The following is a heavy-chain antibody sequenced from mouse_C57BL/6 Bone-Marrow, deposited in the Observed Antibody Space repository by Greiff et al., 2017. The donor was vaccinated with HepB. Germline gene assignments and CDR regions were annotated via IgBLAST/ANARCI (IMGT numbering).Heavy chain of an antibody. CDR1: GYTFTDYY. CDR3: ARSEGTGTD. CDR2: INPYNGGT. V-gene: IGHV1-19*01. J-gene: IGHJ2*01. D-gene: IGHD4-1*01. Sequence: EVQLQESGPVLVKPGASVKMSCKASGYTFTDYYMNWVKQSHGKSLEWIGVINPYNGGTSYNQKFKGKATLTVDKSSSTAYMELNSLTSEDSAVYYCARSEGTGTDWGQGTTLTVSS.